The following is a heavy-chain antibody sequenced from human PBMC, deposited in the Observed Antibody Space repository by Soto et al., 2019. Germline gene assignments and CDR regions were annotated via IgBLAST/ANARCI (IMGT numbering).Heavy chain of an antibody. CDR3: ARGRFNSYCSGGSCYPAGYFQH. CDR1: GGSFSGYY. D-gene: IGHD2-15*01. Sequence: QVQLQQWGAGLLKPSETLSLTCAVYGGSFSGYYWSWIRQPPGKGLEGIGEINHSGSTNYNPSLKSRVTISVDTSKNQFSLKLSSVTAADTAVYYCARGRFNSYCSGGSCYPAGYFQHWGQGTLVTVSS. V-gene: IGHV4-34*01. J-gene: IGHJ1*01. CDR2: INHSGST.